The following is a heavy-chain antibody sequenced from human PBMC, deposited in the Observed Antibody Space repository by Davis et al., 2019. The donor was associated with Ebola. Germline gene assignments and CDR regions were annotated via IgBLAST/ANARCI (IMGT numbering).Heavy chain of an antibody. CDR2: ISAYNGNT. Sequence: ASVKVSCKASGGTFSSYAISWVRQAPGQGLEWMGWISAYNGNTNYAQKLQGRVTMTTDTSTSTAYMELSSLRSEDTAVYYCARGVDYDQAFDIWGQGTMVTVSS. J-gene: IGHJ3*02. V-gene: IGHV1-18*01. CDR3: ARGVDYDQAFDI. CDR1: GGTFSSYA. D-gene: IGHD4-17*01.